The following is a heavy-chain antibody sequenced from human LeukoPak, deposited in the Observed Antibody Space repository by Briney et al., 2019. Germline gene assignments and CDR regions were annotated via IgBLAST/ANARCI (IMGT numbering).Heavy chain of an antibody. CDR2: MNPNSGNT. Sequence: ASVKVSCKASGYTFTSYDINWVRQATGQGLEWMGWMNPNSGNTGYAQKFQGRVTMTRNTSISTAYMELSSLRSEDTAVYYCARVPVWCGYYRLSIFWGQGTLVTVSS. J-gene: IGHJ4*02. D-gene: IGHD3-3*01. V-gene: IGHV1-8*01. CDR1: GYTFTSYD. CDR3: ARVPVWCGYYRLSIF.